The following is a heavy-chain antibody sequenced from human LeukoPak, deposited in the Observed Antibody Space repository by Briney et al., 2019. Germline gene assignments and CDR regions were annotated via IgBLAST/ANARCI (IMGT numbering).Heavy chain of an antibody. CDR2: IYTSGST. D-gene: IGHD1-1*01. CDR1: GGSISSGSYY. CDR3: ARLYQQSKWKYYYYYMDV. V-gene: IGHV4-61*02. Sequence: TSQTLSLTXTVSGGSISSGSYYWSWIRQPAGKGLEWIGRIYTSGSTNYNPSLKSRVTISVDTSKNQFSLELSSVTAADTAVYYCARLYQQSKWKYYYYYMDVWGKGTAVTVSS. J-gene: IGHJ6*03.